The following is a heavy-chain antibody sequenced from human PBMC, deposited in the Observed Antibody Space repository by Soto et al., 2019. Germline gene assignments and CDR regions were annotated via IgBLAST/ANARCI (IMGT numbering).Heavy chain of an antibody. D-gene: IGHD2-2*01. CDR3: TKSTRQYASAIKTFFVP. CDR1: GFTFSNFA. V-gene: IGHV3-23*01. CDR2: ISGTDDYT. Sequence: PWGSLRLSCAASGFTFSNFAMTWVRQAPGEGLEWVSSISGTDDYTYYAYSVKGRFTISRDNALNPLFLHLNNRRAEDTPVYYCTKSTRQYASAIKTFFVPWDLGTLVTVSS. J-gene: IGHJ5*02.